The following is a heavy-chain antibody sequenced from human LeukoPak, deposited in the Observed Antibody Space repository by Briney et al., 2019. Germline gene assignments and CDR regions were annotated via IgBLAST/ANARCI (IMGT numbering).Heavy chain of an antibody. J-gene: IGHJ4*02. CDR2: ISASGVST. V-gene: IGHV3-23*01. D-gene: IGHD3-10*01. CDR1: GFTFSTYA. Sequence: GGSLRLSCAASGFTFSTYAMTWVRQAPGKGLEWASGISASGVSTHYADSVKGRFTISRDNSKNTLYLQMNSLRAEDMAVYYCAKEYGPGSYYYDYWGQGTLVTVSS. CDR3: AKEYGPGSYYYDY.